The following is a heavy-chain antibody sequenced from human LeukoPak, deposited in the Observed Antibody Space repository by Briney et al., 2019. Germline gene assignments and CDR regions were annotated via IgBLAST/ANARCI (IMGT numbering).Heavy chain of an antibody. J-gene: IGHJ6*03. CDR2: IIPMFGST. D-gene: IGHD1-26*01. CDR3: ARVGRSRGALPNFYYYMDV. Sequence: SVKVSCKASGDVFNSYSVSWVRQAPGQGLEWMGGIIPMFGSTNYAQKFEGRVTITTDQSTTTVYMELTSLTSEDTAVYYCARVGRSRGALPNFYYYMDVWGKGTTVTVSS. V-gene: IGHV1-69*05. CDR1: GDVFNSYS.